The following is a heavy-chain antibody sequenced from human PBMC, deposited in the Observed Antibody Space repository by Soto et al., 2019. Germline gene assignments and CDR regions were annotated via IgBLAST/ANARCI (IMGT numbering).Heavy chain of an antibody. D-gene: IGHD6-19*01. Sequence: SETLSLTCGVSGGTIRSPDWWTWVRQPPGKGLEWIGEIFQSGSTNYTPSLESRVTISVDKSKNQFSLTLTSVTAADTAVYFCARGRGRYSSGWSWFDPWGQGILVTISS. CDR3: ARGRGRYSSGWSWFDP. CDR2: IFQSGST. V-gene: IGHV4-4*02. CDR1: GGTIRSPDW. J-gene: IGHJ5*02.